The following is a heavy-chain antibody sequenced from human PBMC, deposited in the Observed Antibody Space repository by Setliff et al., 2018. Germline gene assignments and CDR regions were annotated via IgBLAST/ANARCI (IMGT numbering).Heavy chain of an antibody. CDR1: DDSITTSAYF. V-gene: IGHV4-39*01. CDR2: LYYGGSTYST. Sequence: SETLSLTCTVSDDSITTSAYFWGWSRQPPGKGLEWIGSLYYGGSTYSTYYSPSLKSRITISVDTSMNQFSLRLSSVTAADTAVYYCARIITMKASAADFDCWGQGTPVTVSS. CDR3: ARIITMKASAADFDC. J-gene: IGHJ4*02.